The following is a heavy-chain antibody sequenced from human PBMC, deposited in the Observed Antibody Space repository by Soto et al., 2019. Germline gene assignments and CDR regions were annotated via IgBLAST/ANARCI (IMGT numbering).Heavy chain of an antibody. CDR2: ISYDGSNK. D-gene: IGHD3-22*01. J-gene: IGHJ3*02. CDR1: GFTFSSYA. Sequence: GGSLRLSCAASGFTFSSYAMHWVCQAPGKGLEWVAVISYDGSNKYYADSVKGRFTISRDNSKNTFYLQMNSLRAEDTAVYYCARGESGSRLITMIVTINAFDIWGQGTMVTVSS. V-gene: IGHV3-30-3*01. CDR3: ARGESGSRLITMIVTINAFDI.